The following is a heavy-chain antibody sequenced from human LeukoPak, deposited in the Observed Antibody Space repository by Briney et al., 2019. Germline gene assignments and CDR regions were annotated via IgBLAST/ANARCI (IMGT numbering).Heavy chain of an antibody. D-gene: IGHD3-22*01. J-gene: IGHJ4*02. Sequence: PSETLSLTCTVSGGSISSYYWSWIRQPPGKGLEWIGYIYYSGSTNYNPSLKSRVAISVDTSKNQFSLKLSSVTAADTAVYYCARDSSGYDYWGQGTLVTVSS. CDR3: ARDSSGYDY. V-gene: IGHV4-59*01. CDR1: GGSISSYY. CDR2: IYYSGST.